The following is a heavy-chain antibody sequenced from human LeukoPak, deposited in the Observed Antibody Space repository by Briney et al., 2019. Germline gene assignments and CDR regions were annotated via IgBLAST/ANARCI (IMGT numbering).Heavy chain of an antibody. CDR2: ISYDGSNK. CDR1: GFTFSSYG. Sequence: PGGSLRLSCAASGFTFSSYGMHWVRQAPGKGLEWVAVISYDGSNKYYADSVKGRFTISRDNSKNTLYLQMNSLRAEDTAVYYCAKAQDPVVVVVPAAPYQRGRYYYYGMDVWGQGTTVTVSS. J-gene: IGHJ6*02. CDR3: AKAQDPVVVVVPAAPYQRGRYYYYGMDV. D-gene: IGHD2-2*01. V-gene: IGHV3-30*18.